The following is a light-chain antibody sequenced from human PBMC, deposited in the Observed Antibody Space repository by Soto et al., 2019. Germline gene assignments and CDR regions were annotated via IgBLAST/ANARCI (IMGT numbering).Light chain of an antibody. J-gene: IGKJ1*01. Sequence: VLTLSPATLSLSPGERTSLSCRASQGVSNYLAWDQQKPGQTPRVLVYDASHRATGIPARFSGSGPGTDVALIISSLEPEDFATYYCQQSYSTPRTFGQGTKVEIK. CDR3: QQSYSTPRT. CDR1: QGVSNY. V-gene: IGKV3D-11*01. CDR2: DAS.